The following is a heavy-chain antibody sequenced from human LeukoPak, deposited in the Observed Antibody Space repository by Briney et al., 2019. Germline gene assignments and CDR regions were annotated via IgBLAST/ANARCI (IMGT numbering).Heavy chain of an antibody. V-gene: IGHV4-34*01. J-gene: IGHJ4*02. CDR1: GGSFSGYY. Sequence: SETLPLTCAVYGGSFSGYYWSWIRQPPGKGLEWIGEINHSGSTNYNPSLKSRVTISVDTSKNQFSLKLSSVTAADTAVYYCARGRLLIGFDYWGQGTLVTVSS. D-gene: IGHD3-16*01. CDR3: ARGRLLIGFDY. CDR2: INHSGST.